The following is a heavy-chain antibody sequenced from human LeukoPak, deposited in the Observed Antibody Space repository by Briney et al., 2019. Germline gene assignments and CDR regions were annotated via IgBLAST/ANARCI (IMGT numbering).Heavy chain of an antibody. J-gene: IGHJ4*02. CDR3: AKDRNWGLDY. CDR1: GFTFSSSA. Sequence: GGSLRLSCAASGFTFSSSAMSWVRQAPGKGLEWVAAISDTGRLSYCADSVNGRFTISRDNSKNTLSLQMNSLRAADTAVYYCAKDRNWGLDYWGQGTLVTVSS. V-gene: IGHV3-23*01. CDR2: ISDTGRLS. D-gene: IGHD7-27*01.